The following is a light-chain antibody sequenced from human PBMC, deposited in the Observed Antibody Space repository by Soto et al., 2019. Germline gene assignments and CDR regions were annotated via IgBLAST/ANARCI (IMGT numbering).Light chain of an antibody. CDR2: KAS. J-gene: IGKJ1*01. V-gene: IGKV1-5*03. Sequence: DIRMTQSPSTLSASVGDRVTITCRASQSISSWLAWYQQKPGKAPKLLIYKASSLESGVPSRFSGSGSGTEFPLTISSLQPGDFATYYCQQYNGTFGQGTKVELK. CDR1: QSISSW. CDR3: QQYNGT.